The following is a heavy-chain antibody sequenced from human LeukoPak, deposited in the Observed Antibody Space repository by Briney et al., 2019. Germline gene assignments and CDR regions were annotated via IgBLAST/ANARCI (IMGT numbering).Heavy chain of an antibody. V-gene: IGHV4-39*01. CDR3: ARGIQLWLSNWFDP. D-gene: IGHD5-18*01. Sequence: PSETLSLTCTVSGGSISGSSYYWGWIRQPPGKGLEWIGSIYYSGSTYYNPSLKSRVTISVDTSKNQFSLKLSSVTAADTAVYYCARGIQLWLSNWFDPWGQGTLVTVSS. CDR2: IYYSGST. J-gene: IGHJ5*02. CDR1: GGSISGSSYY.